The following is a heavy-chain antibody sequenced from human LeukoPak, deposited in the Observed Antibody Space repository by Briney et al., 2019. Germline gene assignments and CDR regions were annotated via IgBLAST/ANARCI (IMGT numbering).Heavy chain of an antibody. CDR1: GFTFSSYA. CDR2: ISCSGGST. V-gene: IGHV3-23*01. CDR3: AKTIFGLIVYYFDY. D-gene: IGHD3-3*01. J-gene: IGHJ4*02. Sequence: GGSLRLSCATSGFTFSSYAMSWVRQAPGKGLEWVSAISCSGGSTYYADSVKGRFTISRDNSKNTLYLQMNSLRAEDTAVYYCAKTIFGLIVYYFDYWGQGTLVTVSS.